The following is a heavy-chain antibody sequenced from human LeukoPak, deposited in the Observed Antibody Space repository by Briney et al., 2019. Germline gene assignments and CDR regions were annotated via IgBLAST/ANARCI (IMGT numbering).Heavy chain of an antibody. D-gene: IGHD3-3*01. V-gene: IGHV4-59*12. CDR2: IYYSGTT. CDR1: GGSISSYY. J-gene: IGHJ5*02. Sequence: KPSETLSLTCTVSGGSISSYYWSWIRQPPGKGLEWIGYIYYSGTTNYNPSLKSRVTISVDTSKNQFSLKLSSVTAADTAVYYCARGTPLNLYYDFWSGYNWNWFDPWGQGTLVTVSS. CDR3: ARGTPLNLYYDFWSGYNWNWFDP.